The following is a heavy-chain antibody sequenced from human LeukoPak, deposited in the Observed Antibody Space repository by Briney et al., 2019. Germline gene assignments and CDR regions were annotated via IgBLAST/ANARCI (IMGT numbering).Heavy chain of an antibody. CDR1: GGSISSGGYY. Sequence: KTSETLSLTCTVSGGSISSGGYYWSWIRQHPGKGLEWIGYIYYSGSTYYNPSLKSRVTISVDTSKNQFSLKLSSVTATDTAVYYCARELHSGSYDYWGQGTLVTVSS. CDR3: ARELHSGSYDY. J-gene: IGHJ4*02. D-gene: IGHD1-26*01. V-gene: IGHV4-31*03. CDR2: IYYSGST.